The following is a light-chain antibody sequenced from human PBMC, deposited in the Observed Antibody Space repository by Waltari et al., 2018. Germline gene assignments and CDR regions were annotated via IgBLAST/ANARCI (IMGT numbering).Light chain of an antibody. V-gene: IGLV3-1*01. Sequence: SYELTKPPSVSVFPGQTASIAFSADKLVVQYVCWYQQKPGQSPELVIYQDSKRPSGIPERFSGSNSGNTATLTITGTQPMDEADYYCQAWDSSTGVFGTGTRVTVL. CDR2: QDS. CDR3: QAWDSSTGV. J-gene: IGLJ1*01. CDR1: KLVVQY.